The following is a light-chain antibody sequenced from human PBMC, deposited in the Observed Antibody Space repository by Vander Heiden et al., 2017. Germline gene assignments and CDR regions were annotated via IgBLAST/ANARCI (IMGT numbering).Light chain of an antibody. Sequence: SYELTQPPSVSVSPGQTASITCSGDKLGDKYACWYQQKPGQSPVLVIYQDSKRPSGIPERFSGSNSGNTATMTIRGTQATEEDYYYCQAWNSSVLVFGGGTKLTVL. V-gene: IGLV3-1*01. CDR1: KLGDKY. CDR2: QDS. J-gene: IGLJ2*01. CDR3: QAWNSSVLV.